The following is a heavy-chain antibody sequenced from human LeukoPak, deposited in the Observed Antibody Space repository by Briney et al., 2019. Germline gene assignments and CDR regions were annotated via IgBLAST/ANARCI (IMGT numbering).Heavy chain of an antibody. V-gene: IGHV3-23*01. CDR1: GFTFSSYA. CDR3: AKVSSPYDILTGYYTLDAFDI. Sequence: GRSLRLSCAASGFTFSSYAMSWVRQAPGKGLEWVSAISCSGGSTYYADSVKGRFTISRDNSKDTLYLQMNSLRAEDTAVYYCAKVSSPYDILTGYYTLDAFDIWGQGTMVTVSS. J-gene: IGHJ3*02. CDR2: ISCSGGST. D-gene: IGHD3-9*01.